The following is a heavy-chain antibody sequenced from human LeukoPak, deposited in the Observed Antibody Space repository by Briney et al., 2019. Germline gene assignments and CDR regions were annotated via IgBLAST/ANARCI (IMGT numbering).Heavy chain of an antibody. V-gene: IGHV3-7*01. CDR1: GFTFRSYW. CDR2: IKQDGSEK. J-gene: IGHJ4*02. CDR3: ATGPTNDYYFDY. Sequence: GGSLRLSCAASGFTFRSYWMSWVRQAPGKGLEWVANIKQDGSEKYYVDSVKGRFTISRDNAKNSLYLQMNSLRVEDTAVYYCATGPTNDYYFDYWGQGTLVTVSS. D-gene: IGHD1-1*01.